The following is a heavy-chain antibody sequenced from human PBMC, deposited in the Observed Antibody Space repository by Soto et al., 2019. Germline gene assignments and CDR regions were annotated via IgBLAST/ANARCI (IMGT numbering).Heavy chain of an antibody. V-gene: IGHV4-34*01. CDR1: GGSFSGYY. J-gene: IGHJ6*02. Sequence: QVQLQRWGAGLLKPSETLSLTCAVYGGSFSGYYWSWIRQPPGKGLEWIGEINHSGSTNYNPSLKSRVTISVDTSKNQFSLKLSSVTAADTAVYYCARQRGGGWYVRYYGMDVWGQGTTVTVSS. CDR2: INHSGST. D-gene: IGHD6-19*01. CDR3: ARQRGGGWYVRYYGMDV.